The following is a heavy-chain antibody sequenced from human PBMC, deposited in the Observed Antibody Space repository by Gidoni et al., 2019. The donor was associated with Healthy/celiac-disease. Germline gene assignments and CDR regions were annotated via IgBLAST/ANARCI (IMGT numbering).Heavy chain of an antibody. Sequence: QVQLQQWGAGLLKPSETLSLTCAVYGGSFSGYYWSWIRQPPGKGLEWIGEINHSGSTNYNPSLKSRVTISVDTSKNQFSLKLSSVTAADTAVYYCARKGRGYYDSSGYYSSHFDYWGQGTLVTVSS. V-gene: IGHV4-34*01. D-gene: IGHD3-22*01. CDR1: GGSFSGYY. J-gene: IGHJ4*02. CDR2: INHSGST. CDR3: ARKGRGYYDSSGYYSSHFDY.